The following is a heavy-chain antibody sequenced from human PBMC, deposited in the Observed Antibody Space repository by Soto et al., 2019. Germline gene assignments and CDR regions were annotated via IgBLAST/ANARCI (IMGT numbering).Heavy chain of an antibody. J-gene: IGHJ4*02. CDR1: GGSINSDDDY. CDR2: IHSRGGP. CDR3: SHGYYQYFES. D-gene: IGHD5-18*01. Sequence: SETMSLTCTVSGGSINSDDDYWSWIRQPPGKGLEWIGYIHSRGGPHYSPSLRSRLTISVDTSKTQFALKLRSVTAADTAVYYCSHGYYQYFESWGQGTLVTVSS. V-gene: IGHV4-30-4*01.